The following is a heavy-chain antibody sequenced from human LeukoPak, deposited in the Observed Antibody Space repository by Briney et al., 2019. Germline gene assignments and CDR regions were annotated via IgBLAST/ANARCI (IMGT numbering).Heavy chain of an antibody. Sequence: SETLSLTCAVSGGSISSSNWWSWVRQPPGKGLAWIGEIYHSGSTNYNPSLKSRVTISVDKSKNQFSLKLSSVTAADTAVYYCARVNWGAQPFDPWGQGTLVTVSS. D-gene: IGHD7-27*01. CDR2: IYHSGST. V-gene: IGHV4-4*02. J-gene: IGHJ5*02. CDR3: ARVNWGAQPFDP. CDR1: GGSISSSNW.